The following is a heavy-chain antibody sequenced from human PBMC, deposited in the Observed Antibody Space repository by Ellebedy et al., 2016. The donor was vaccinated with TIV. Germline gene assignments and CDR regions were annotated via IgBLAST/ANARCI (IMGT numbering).Heavy chain of an antibody. CDR1: GFTFSNAW. D-gene: IGHD3-10*01. Sequence: GGSLRLSXAASGFTFSNAWMTWVRQTPGKGLEWVGRIKSKTDGGTTDYAAPVKGRFTISRDDSRTTLYLQMNSLKTEDIGVYYCTRVYRGGSLDYWGQGTLVTVSS. J-gene: IGHJ4*02. V-gene: IGHV3-15*01. CDR3: TRVYRGGSLDY. CDR2: IKSKTDGGTT.